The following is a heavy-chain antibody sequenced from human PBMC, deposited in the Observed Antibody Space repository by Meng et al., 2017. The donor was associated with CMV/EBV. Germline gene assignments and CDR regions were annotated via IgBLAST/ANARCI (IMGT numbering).Heavy chain of an antibody. CDR1: GFTFRSYW. Sequence: LSCAADGFTFRSYWMHWVRQAPGKGLVWVSRINSDGSSTSYADSVKGRFTISRDNAKNTLYLQMNSLRAEDTAVYYCARGDYPYYFDYWGQGTLVTVSS. D-gene: IGHD3-16*01. CDR2: INSDGSST. J-gene: IGHJ4*02. V-gene: IGHV3-74*01. CDR3: ARGDYPYYFDY.